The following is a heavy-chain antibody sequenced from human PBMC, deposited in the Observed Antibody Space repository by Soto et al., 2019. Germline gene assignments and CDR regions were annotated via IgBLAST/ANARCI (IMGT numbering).Heavy chain of an antibody. J-gene: IGHJ6*03. CDR1: GWSFSGYY. CDR2: INHSGST. CDR3: AGYSSSYYYYYMDV. D-gene: IGHD6-6*01. V-gene: IGHV4-34*01. Sequence: SETLSLTCAVYGWSFSGYYLSWIRQPPGKGLEWIGEINHSGSTNYNPSLKSRVTISVDTSKNQFSLKLSSVTAADTAVYYCAGYSSSYYYYYMDVWGKGTTVTVSS.